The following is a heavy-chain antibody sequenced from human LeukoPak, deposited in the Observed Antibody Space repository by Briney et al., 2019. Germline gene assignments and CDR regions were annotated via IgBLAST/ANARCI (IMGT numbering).Heavy chain of an antibody. V-gene: IGHV3-23*01. CDR1: GFTFRSHA. J-gene: IGHJ4*02. Sequence: GGSLRLSCVGSGFTFRSHAMSWVRQAPEKGLEFVSGIYENGGTTYYADSVKGRFSISRDNSKNTLYLQMDSLRREDTAVYYCAKDFRIGYSAHFDYWGQGALVTVSS. CDR3: AKDFRIGYSAHFDY. D-gene: IGHD2-21*01. CDR2: IYENGGTT.